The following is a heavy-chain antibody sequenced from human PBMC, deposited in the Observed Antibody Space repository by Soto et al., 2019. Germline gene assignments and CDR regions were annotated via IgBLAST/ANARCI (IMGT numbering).Heavy chain of an antibody. CDR3: TRGIRGSSGWSYYYGMDV. CDR1: GFTFSNYW. J-gene: IGHJ6*02. V-gene: IGHV3-7*03. D-gene: IGHD6-19*01. Sequence: EVQLVESGGGLVQPGGSLRLSCAASGFTFSNYWMSWVRQAPGKGLEWVANIKQDGSEEYYGDSVKGRFTISRDNAKNSLYLQMSSLRADDTAVYYCTRGIRGSSGWSYYYGMDVWGQGTTVTVSS. CDR2: IKQDGSEE.